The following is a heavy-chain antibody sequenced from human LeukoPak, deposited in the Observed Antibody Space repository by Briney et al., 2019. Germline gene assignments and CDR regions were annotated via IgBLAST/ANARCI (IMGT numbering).Heavy chain of an antibody. Sequence: PGGSLRLSCAASGFTFSSFWMSWVRQAPGKGLEWVANINQNGGDKYYVDSVKGRFTISRDNAKNSLDLQMNSLRAEDTAVYYCARDVYGYTYGYYDYWGQGILVTVSS. CDR2: INQNGGDK. D-gene: IGHD5-18*01. V-gene: IGHV3-7*04. J-gene: IGHJ4*02. CDR3: ARDVYGYTYGYYDY. CDR1: GFTFSSFW.